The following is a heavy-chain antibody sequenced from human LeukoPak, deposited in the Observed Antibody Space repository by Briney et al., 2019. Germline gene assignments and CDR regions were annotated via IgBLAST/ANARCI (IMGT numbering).Heavy chain of an antibody. Sequence: PGGSLRLSCAASGFTFTTYSMNWVRQAPGKGPEWVSSISSTSSYVYYADSVRGRFTISRDNAKNSLYLQMDSLRAEDTAVYYCAKVRPREYYYDSSGYLDYWGQGTLVTVSS. CDR2: ISSTSSYV. J-gene: IGHJ4*02. CDR1: GFTFTTYS. CDR3: AKVRPREYYYDSSGYLDY. D-gene: IGHD3-22*01. V-gene: IGHV3-21*04.